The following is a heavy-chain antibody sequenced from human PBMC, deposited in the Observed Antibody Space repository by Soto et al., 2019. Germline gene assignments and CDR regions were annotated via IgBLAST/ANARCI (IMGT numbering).Heavy chain of an antibody. D-gene: IGHD6-13*01. V-gene: IGHV1-69*06. J-gene: IGHJ6*02. Sequence: QVQLVQSGAEVKKPGSSVKVSCKASGGTFSSYAISWVRQAPGQGLEWMGGIIPIFGTANYAQKFQGRVMITADKSTSTAYMELSSLRSADSAVYYCATQLLIAAAGTDYYYGMDVWGQGTTVTVSS. CDR2: IIPIFGTA. CDR3: ATQLLIAAAGTDYYYGMDV. CDR1: GGTFSSYA.